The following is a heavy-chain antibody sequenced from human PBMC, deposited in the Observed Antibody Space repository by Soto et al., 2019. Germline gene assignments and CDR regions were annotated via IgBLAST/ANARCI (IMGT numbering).Heavy chain of an antibody. CDR2: ISTTGGST. V-gene: IGHV3-23*01. Sequence: DVQLLESGGSLVQPGGSLRLSCAASGFTFNAYSLSWVRQAPGKGLEWVSAISTTGGSTYYTYSVKGRFAISRDNSQNTLYLQMNSLRADDTAVYYCARPDGATYNFRYWGQGTLVTVSS. CDR3: ARPDGATYNFRY. CDR1: GFTFNAYS. J-gene: IGHJ4*02. D-gene: IGHD1-1*01.